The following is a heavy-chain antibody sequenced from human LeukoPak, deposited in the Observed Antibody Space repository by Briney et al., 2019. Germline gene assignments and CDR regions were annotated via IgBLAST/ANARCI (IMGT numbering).Heavy chain of an antibody. CDR1: AFTFSDYS. CDR2: ISGRSNTI. D-gene: IGHD1-26*01. J-gene: IGHJ4*02. CDR3: ARDRMKSGSYYFDY. Sequence: GGSLRLSCAASAFTFSDYSMNWVRQAPGKGLEWVSYISGRSNTIYYADSVKGRFTISMDNAKNSMYLQMNSLRAEDTAVYYCARDRMKSGSYYFDYWGQGTLVTVSS. V-gene: IGHV3-48*01.